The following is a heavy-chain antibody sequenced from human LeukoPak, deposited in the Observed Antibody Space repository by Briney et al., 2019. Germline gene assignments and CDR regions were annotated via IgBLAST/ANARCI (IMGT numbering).Heavy chain of an antibody. CDR3: ALYYYDSRGYYPY. V-gene: IGHV1-2*06. D-gene: IGHD3-22*01. Sequence: ASVKVSCKASGYTFTDYYMHWIRQAPGQGLEWMGRINPNSGGTNHAQKSQGRVTMTRDTSISTAYMELSRLRSDDTAVYYCALYYYDSRGYYPYWGQGTLVTVSS. CDR2: INPNSGGT. CDR1: GYTFTDYY. J-gene: IGHJ4*02.